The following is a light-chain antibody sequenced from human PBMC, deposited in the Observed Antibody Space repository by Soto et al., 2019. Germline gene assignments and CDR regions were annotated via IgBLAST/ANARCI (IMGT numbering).Light chain of an antibody. J-gene: IGLJ1*01. CDR2: EVS. V-gene: IGLV2-8*01. CDR3: TSYAGTYSFFYV. CDR1: SSDVVAYNY. Sequence: QSALTQPPSASGSPGQSVTISCTGTSSDVVAYNYVSWYQQLPGKAPKLIIYEVSKRPSRVPDRFSGSKSGNTASLTVSGLQAEDEADYYCTSYAGTYSFFYVFGTGTKVTVL.